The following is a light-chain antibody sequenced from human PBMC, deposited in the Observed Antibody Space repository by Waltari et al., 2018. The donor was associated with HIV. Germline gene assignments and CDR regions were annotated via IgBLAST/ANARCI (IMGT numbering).Light chain of an antibody. J-gene: IGKJ5*01. CDR1: ESVLSSSNNVDY. CDR3: QQYYSTPT. CDR2: RAS. Sequence: EIILTQSPETLSVSLGGRAAIHCKSAESVLSSSNNVDYFAWYQHKPGHPPKLLFSRASTRAAGVPARFTASGSRTDFTLTMDDLRADDVGFYFCQQYYSTPTFGRGTQL. V-gene: IGKV4-1*01.